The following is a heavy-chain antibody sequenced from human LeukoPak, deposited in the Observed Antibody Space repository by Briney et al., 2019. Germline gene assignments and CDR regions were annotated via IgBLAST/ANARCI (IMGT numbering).Heavy chain of an antibody. Sequence: GGSLRLSCAASGFTFSDYYMSWIRQAPGKGLEWVSYISSSGSTIYYADSVKGRLTISRDNAKNSLYLQMNSLRAEDTAVYYCARVITIFGVGGGPDAFDIWGQGTMVTVSS. CDR3: ARVITIFGVGGGPDAFDI. V-gene: IGHV3-11*01. D-gene: IGHD3-3*01. J-gene: IGHJ3*02. CDR1: GFTFSDYY. CDR2: ISSSGSTI.